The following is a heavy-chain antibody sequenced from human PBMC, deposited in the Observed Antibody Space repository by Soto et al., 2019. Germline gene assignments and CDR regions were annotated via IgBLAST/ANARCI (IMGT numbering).Heavy chain of an antibody. Sequence: LRLSCGGSGFTFANFGMGWVRQAPGKGLYWVSGISSSGRRTYYADSVKGRFTISRDNSKSTLYLQMDSLRADDTAVYYCAKVAKSGVVIEHFDSWGQGSLVTVSS. CDR3: AKVAKSGVVIEHFDS. CDR1: GFTFANFG. V-gene: IGHV3-23*01. CDR2: ISSSGRRT. D-gene: IGHD3-3*01. J-gene: IGHJ4*02.